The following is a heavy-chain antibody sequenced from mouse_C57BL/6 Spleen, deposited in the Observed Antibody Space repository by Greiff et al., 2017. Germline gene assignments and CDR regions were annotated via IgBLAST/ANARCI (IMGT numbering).Heavy chain of an antibody. CDR3: ARRLYDGDYFDY. D-gene: IGHD1-2*01. CDR1: GFTFSSYG. Sequence: EVQGVESGGDLVKPGGSLKLSCAASGFTFSSYGMSWVRQTPDKRLEWVATISSGGSYTYYPDSVKGRFTISRDTAKNTLYLQMSSLKSEDTAMYYCARRLYDGDYFDYWGQGTTLTVSS. J-gene: IGHJ2*01. CDR2: ISSGGSYT. V-gene: IGHV5-6*01.